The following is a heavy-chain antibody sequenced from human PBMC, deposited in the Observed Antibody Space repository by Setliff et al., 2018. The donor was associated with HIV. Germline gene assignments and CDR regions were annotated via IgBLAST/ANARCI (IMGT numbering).Heavy chain of an antibody. CDR2: IYSTGST. D-gene: IGHD1-26*01. CDR3: ARVQWDLLYVPDAFDI. Sequence: SETLSLTCTVSGGSISSHYWSWIRQPPGKGLEWIGYIYSTGSTNYNPSLKSRVTVSVDTSKNQFSLQLSSVTAADTAVYYCARVQWDLLYVPDAFDIWGQGIMVTVSS. V-gene: IGHV4-59*11. CDR1: GGSISSHY. J-gene: IGHJ3*02.